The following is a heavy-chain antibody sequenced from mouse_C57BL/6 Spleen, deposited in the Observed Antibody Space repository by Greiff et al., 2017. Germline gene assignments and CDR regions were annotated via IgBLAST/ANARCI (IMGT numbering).Heavy chain of an antibody. V-gene: IGHV1-26*01. CDR2: INPYNGGA. Sequence: EVKLQQSGPELVKPGASVKISCKASGYTFTDYYMNWVKQSHGKSLEWIGDINPYNGGASYNQKFKGKATLTVDQSSSTAYMALTSLTSEESAVYYGARGYGSSYWVWFAYWGKGTLVTVSA. CDR1: GYTFTDYY. CDR3: ARGYGSSYWVWFAY. J-gene: IGHJ3*01. D-gene: IGHD1-1*01.